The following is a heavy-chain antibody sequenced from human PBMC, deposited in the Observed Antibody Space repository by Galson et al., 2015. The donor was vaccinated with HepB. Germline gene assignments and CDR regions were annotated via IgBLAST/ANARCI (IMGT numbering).Heavy chain of an antibody. CDR3: AHRLNVGSEGGTLPSWFDP. Sequence: PALVKPTQTLTLTCTFSGFSLSPNGVAVGWIRQPPGKALEWLALLSLHDDTRTRHYLKSRATVTKDTPKHPVDHTMTNMDPMDTATYCFAHRLNVGSEGGTLPSWFDPWGQGTLVIVAS. CDR2: LSLHDDT. J-gene: IGHJ5*02. CDR1: GFSLSPNGVA. V-gene: IGHV2-5*01. D-gene: IGHD1/OR15-1a*01.